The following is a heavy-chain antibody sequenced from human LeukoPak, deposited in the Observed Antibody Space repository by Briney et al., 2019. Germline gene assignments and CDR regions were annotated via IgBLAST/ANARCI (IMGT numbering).Heavy chain of an antibody. Sequence: GGSLRLSCAAPGFTFSSYAMSWVRQAPGKGXXXXXXITGSGGNTYYADSVKGRFTISRDNSKNTLYLQMNSLGVEDTAVYYCARRVVLTRYYYFDYWGQGTLVIVSS. CDR2: ITGSGGNT. V-gene: IGHV3-23*01. CDR1: GFTFSSYA. CDR3: ARRVVLTRYYYFDY. D-gene: IGHD3-9*01. J-gene: IGHJ4*02.